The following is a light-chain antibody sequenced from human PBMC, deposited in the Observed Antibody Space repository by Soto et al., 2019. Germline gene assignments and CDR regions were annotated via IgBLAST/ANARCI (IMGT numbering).Light chain of an antibody. CDR2: GNI. V-gene: IGLV1-40*01. CDR3: QSYDRSLSSQI. CDR1: SSNIGARYD. Sequence: QSVLTQPPSVSGAPGQRVTISCTGSSSNIGARYDVHWYQCLPGTAPKRLIYGNINRPSGVTDRFSGSKSGTSASLAITGLQADDEADYYCQSYDRSLSSQIFGGGTKVTVL. J-gene: IGLJ2*01.